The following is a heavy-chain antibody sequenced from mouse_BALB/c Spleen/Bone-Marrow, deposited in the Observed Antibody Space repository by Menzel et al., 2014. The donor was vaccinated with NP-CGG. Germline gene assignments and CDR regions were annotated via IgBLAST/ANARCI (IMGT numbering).Heavy chain of an antibody. D-gene: IGHD2-10*01. Sequence: QVQLQQPGAELMKPGASVKISCKATGYTFSSYWIEWVKQRPGHGLEWIGEILPGSGSTNYNEKFKGKATFTADTSSNTAYMQLSSLTSEDSAVYYCARGAYYGNYFDYWGQGTTLTVSP. CDR3: ARGAYYGNYFDY. V-gene: IGHV1-9*01. CDR1: GYTFSSYW. J-gene: IGHJ2*01. CDR2: ILPGSGST.